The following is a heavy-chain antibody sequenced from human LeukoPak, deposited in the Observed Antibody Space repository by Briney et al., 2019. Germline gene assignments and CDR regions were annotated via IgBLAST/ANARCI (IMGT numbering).Heavy chain of an antibody. J-gene: IGHJ6*02. D-gene: IGHD3-3*01. CDR2: IYSGGST. CDR1: GFTVSSNY. Sequence: GGSLRLSCAASGFTVSSNYMSWVRQAPGKGLEWVSVIYSGGSTYYADSVKGRFTISRDNSKNTLYLQMNSLRAEDTAVYYCARERSGDYDFWSGYYLRSDGMDVWGQGTTVTVSS. V-gene: IGHV3-66*01. CDR3: ARERSGDYDFWSGYYLRSDGMDV.